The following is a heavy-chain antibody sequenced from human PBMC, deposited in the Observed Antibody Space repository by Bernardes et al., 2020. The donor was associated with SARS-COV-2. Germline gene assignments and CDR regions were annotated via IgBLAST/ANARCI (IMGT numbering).Heavy chain of an antibody. D-gene: IGHD6-13*01. V-gene: IGHV4-31*03. CDR3: AISSGWFNWFDP. Sequence: SETLSLTCTVSGGSINSGGYYWTWIRQHPGKGLEWIGYINYRGTTYYNPSLKSRGTISLDTSKNQFSLKLSSVTAADTAVYYCAISSGWFNWFDPWGQGTLVTVSS. J-gene: IGHJ5*02. CDR1: GGSINSGGYY. CDR2: INYRGTT.